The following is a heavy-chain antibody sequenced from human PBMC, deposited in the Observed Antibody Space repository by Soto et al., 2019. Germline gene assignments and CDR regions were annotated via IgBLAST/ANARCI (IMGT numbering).Heavy chain of an antibody. V-gene: IGHV4-39*01. CDR2: IYYSGST. Sequence: SETLSLTCTVSGGSISSSSYYWGWIRQPPGKGLEWIGSIYYSGSTYYNPSLKSRVTISVNTSKNQFSLKLSSVTAADTAVYYCARAWATIKSSGGYYYYYMDVWGKGTTVTVSS. J-gene: IGHJ6*03. D-gene: IGHD5-12*01. CDR1: GGSISSSSYY. CDR3: ARAWATIKSSGGYYYYYMDV.